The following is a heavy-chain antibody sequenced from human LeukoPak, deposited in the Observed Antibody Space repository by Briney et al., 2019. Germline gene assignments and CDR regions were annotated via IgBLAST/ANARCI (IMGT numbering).Heavy chain of an antibody. CDR2: LSYDGSDK. D-gene: IGHD4-17*01. CDR3: AKSADEFGDYEEVGSLDY. CDR1: GFTFRRFG. J-gene: IGHJ4*02. Sequence: PGGSLRLSYAASGFTFRRFGMHWVRQAPGKGLEWVAVLSYDGSDKYYGGSVKGRFIISRDNSKNTLYLQMNSLRAEDTAIYFCAKSADEFGDYEEVGSLDYWGQGTLVTVSS. V-gene: IGHV3-30*18.